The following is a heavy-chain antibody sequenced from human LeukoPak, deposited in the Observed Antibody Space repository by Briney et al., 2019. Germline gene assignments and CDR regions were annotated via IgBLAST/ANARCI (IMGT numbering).Heavy chain of an antibody. CDR1: GYTFTGYY. Sequence: ASVKVSCKASGYTFTGYYMHWVRQAPGQGLEWMGRINPNSGGTNYAQKFQGRVTMTRDTSISTAYMELSRLRSDDTAVHYCARELLSGWNFGYWGQGTLVTVSS. V-gene: IGHV1-2*06. D-gene: IGHD6-19*01. CDR2: INPNSGGT. J-gene: IGHJ4*02. CDR3: ARELLSGWNFGY.